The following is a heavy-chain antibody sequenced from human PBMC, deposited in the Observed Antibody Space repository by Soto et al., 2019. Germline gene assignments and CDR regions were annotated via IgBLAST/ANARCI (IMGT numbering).Heavy chain of an antibody. V-gene: IGHV3-74*01. CDR2: LNGDGSRT. CDR1: GFTFSSYW. CDR3: ASGTS. D-gene: IGHD1-1*01. Sequence: EVQVVESGGGLVQTGGSLRLSWVVSGFTFSSYWMHWVRQAPGKGLVCVSWLNGDGSRTKNADSVKGRFTISRDNAKNMLYLQMNSLRVEDTAVYYCASGTSRGQGTLVTVSS. J-gene: IGHJ4*02.